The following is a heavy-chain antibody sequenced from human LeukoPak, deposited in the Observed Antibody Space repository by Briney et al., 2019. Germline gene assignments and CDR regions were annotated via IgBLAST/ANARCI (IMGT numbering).Heavy chain of an antibody. CDR2: INHSGST. Sequence: SETLSLTCAVYGGSFSGYYWSWIRQPPGKGLEWIGEINHSGSTNYNPSLKSRVTISVDTSKNQFSLKLSSMTAADTAVYYCARDDRQYSSYDYWGQGTLVTVSS. V-gene: IGHV4-34*01. D-gene: IGHD5-18*01. CDR3: ARDDRQYSSYDY. J-gene: IGHJ4*02. CDR1: GGSFSGYY.